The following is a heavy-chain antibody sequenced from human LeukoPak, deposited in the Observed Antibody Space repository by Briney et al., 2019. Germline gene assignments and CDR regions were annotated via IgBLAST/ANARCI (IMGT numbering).Heavy chain of an antibody. CDR1: GYTFTGYY. J-gene: IGHJ3*02. CDR3: ARAIVLVVYAVRGAFDI. CDR2: INPNSGGT. D-gene: IGHD2-8*02. V-gene: IGHV1-2*02. Sequence: ASVKVSCKASGYTFTGYYMHWVRQAPGQGLEWMGWINPNSGGTNYAQMFQGRVTMTRDTSISTAYMELSRLRSDDTAVYYCARAIVLVVYAVRGAFDIWGQGTMVTVSS.